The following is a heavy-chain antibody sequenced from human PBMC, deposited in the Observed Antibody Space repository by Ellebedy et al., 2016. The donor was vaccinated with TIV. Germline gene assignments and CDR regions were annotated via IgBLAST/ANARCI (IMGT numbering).Heavy chain of an antibody. CDR3: AYRYFDWSDYYGMDV. D-gene: IGHD3-9*01. Sequence: GESLKISXAASEFTFSGYSMNWVRQAPGKGLEWVSSISSSGTYIYYADSLKGRFTISRDNAKNSLYLQMNSLRAEDAAVYYCAYRYFDWSDYYGMDVWGQGTTVTVSS. V-gene: IGHV3-21*01. CDR1: EFTFSGYS. J-gene: IGHJ6*02. CDR2: ISSSGTYI.